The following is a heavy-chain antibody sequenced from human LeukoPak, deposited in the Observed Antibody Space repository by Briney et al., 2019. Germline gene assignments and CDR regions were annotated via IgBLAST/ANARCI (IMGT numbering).Heavy chain of an antibody. Sequence: ASVTVSCTASGYTFTGYYMHWVRQAPGQGLEWMGWINPNSGGTNYAQKFQGRVTMTRDTSISTAYMELSRLGSDDTAVYYCASVSGSYLGYFDYWGQGTLVTVSS. CDR3: ASVSGSYLGYFDY. J-gene: IGHJ4*02. CDR1: GYTFTGYY. D-gene: IGHD1-26*01. CDR2: INPNSGGT. V-gene: IGHV1-2*02.